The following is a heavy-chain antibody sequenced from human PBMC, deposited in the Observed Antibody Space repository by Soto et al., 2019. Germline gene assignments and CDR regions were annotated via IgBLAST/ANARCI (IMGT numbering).Heavy chain of an antibody. V-gene: IGHV3-48*02. CDR3: ARDSGEWELLYDAFDI. CDR1: GFIFSNNN. Sequence: EVQLVESGGGLVQPGGSLRLSCAASGFIFSNNNMNWVRQAPGKGLEWVSYITSNSKTIYYADSVKGRFTISRDNAKNSLYLKINSLRDEDKAVYYCARDSGEWELLYDAFDIWGQGTLVTVSS. J-gene: IGHJ3*02. D-gene: IGHD1-26*01. CDR2: ITSNSKTI.